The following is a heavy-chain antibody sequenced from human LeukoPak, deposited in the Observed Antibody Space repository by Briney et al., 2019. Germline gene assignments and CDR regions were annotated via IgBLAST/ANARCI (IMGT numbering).Heavy chain of an antibody. CDR2: VYYGGST. J-gene: IGHJ4*02. Sequence: SETLSLTCTVSGGSISSSSYYWGWIRQPPGKGLEWIVSVYYGGSTYYNPSLKNRVTISVHTSKNHFSLKLSSVTAADTAVYYCARTGLTGYSSGWYPAEVDYWGQGTLVTVSS. CDR3: ARTGLTGYSSGWYPAEVDY. V-gene: IGHV4-39*02. D-gene: IGHD6-19*01. CDR1: GGSISSSSYY.